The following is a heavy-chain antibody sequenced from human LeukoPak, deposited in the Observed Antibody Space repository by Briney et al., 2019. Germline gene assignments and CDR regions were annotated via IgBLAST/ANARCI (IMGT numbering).Heavy chain of an antibody. D-gene: IGHD3-9*01. CDR2: FNSDGSST. V-gene: IGHV3-74*01. CDR1: GFTFSNYW. J-gene: IGHJ4*02. Sequence: GGSLRLSCAASGFTFSNYWMHWVRQAPGKGLVWVSRFNSDGSSTRYADSVKGRFTISRDNAKNTLYLQMNSLRAEDTAVYYCTRELDWLPTLDYWGQGTLVTVSS. CDR3: TRELDWLPTLDY.